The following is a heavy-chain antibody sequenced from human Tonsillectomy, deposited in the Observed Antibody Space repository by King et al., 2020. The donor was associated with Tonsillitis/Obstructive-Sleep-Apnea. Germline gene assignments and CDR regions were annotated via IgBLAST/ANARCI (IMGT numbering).Heavy chain of an antibody. V-gene: IGHV4-34*01. CDR1: GGSFSGYY. J-gene: IGHJ6*03. D-gene: IGHD1-20*01. CDR3: ARDTYNLDTRYYYYYMDV. CDR2: INHSGST. Sequence: VQLQQWGAGLLKPSETLSLTCAVYGGSFSGYYWSWIRQPPGKGLEWIGEINHSGSTNYNPSLKSRVTISVDTSKNQFSLKLSSVTAADTAVYYCARDTYNLDTRYYYYYMDVWGKGTTVTVSS.